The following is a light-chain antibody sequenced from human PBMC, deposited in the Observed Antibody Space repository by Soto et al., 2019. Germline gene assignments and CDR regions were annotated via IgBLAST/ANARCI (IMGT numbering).Light chain of an antibody. CDR1: SSNIGSNY. V-gene: IGLV1-47*01. CDR2: RNN. Sequence: QSVLTQPPSASGTPGQRVTISCSGSSSNIGSNYVYWYQQVPGTAPKLLIYRNNQRPSGVPDRFSGSKSGTSASLAISGLRSEDEADYYCAAWDDSLSGVVFGGGTKLT. CDR3: AAWDDSLSGVV. J-gene: IGLJ2*01.